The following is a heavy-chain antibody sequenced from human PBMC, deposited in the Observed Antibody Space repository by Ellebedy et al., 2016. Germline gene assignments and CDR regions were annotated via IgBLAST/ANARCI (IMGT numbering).Heavy chain of an antibody. V-gene: IGHV3-23*01. CDR3: AKALWFGELWAFDI. D-gene: IGHD3-10*01. CDR2: ISGSGGST. J-gene: IGHJ3*02. Sequence: GESLKISXAASGFTFDDYTMHWVRQAPGKGLEWVSAISGSGGSTYYADSVKGRFTISRDNSKNTLYLQMNSLRAEDTAVYYCAKALWFGELWAFDIWGQGTMVTVSS. CDR1: GFTFDDYT.